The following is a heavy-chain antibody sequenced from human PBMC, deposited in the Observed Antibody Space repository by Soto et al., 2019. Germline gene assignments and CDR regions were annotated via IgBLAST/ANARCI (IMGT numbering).Heavy chain of an antibody. D-gene: IGHD6-13*01. CDR2: IYYTGST. CDR1: GASISGYH. J-gene: IGHJ4*02. CDR3: ARGFTIGWYTYYFDL. V-gene: IGHV4-59*08. Sequence: PSETLSLTCTVSGASISGYHWSCIRQPPGKGLEWIGYIYYTGSTNYHRSLKSRVTMSVDTSTNQFSLKLNSVTAADTAVYYCARGFTIGWYTYYFDLWGQGPLVTVSS.